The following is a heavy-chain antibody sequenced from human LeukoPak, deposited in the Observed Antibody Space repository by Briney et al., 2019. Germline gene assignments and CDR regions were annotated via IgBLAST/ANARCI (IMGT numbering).Heavy chain of an antibody. V-gene: IGHV3-11*01. Sequence: PGGSLRLSCAASGFTFSDYYMSWIRQAPGKGLEWVSYISSSGSTIYYADSVKGRFTISRDNAKNSLYLQMNSLRPEDTAVYYCSRDWEGVGAPLGWFDPWGQGTLVTVSS. J-gene: IGHJ5*02. CDR3: SRDWEGVGAPLGWFDP. CDR1: GFTFSDYY. CDR2: ISSSGSTI. D-gene: IGHD1-26*01.